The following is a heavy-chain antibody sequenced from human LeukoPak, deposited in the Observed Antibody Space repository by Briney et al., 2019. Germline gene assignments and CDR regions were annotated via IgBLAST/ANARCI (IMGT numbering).Heavy chain of an antibody. D-gene: IGHD4-17*01. Sequence: GGSLRLSCAASNFTFGVYAMSWVRQAPGKGLEWISLISASGDKTYYADSVKGRFTVSRDNSRNTMYLQMDSLRAEDTAVYYCAKDRDGDFYFYMDVWCTRTTVIVSS. V-gene: IGHV3-23*01. J-gene: IGHJ6*03. CDR2: ISASGDKT. CDR3: AKDRDGDFYFYMDV. CDR1: NFTFGVYA.